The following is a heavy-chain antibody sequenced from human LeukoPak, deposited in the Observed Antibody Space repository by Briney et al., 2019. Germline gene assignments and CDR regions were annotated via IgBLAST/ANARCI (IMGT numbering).Heavy chain of an antibody. Sequence: GGSLRLSCAASGFTFSSYSMNWVRQAPGKGLEWVSSISSSSSYIYYADSVKGRFTISRDNAKNSLYLQMNSPRAEDTAVYYCARVCSSGWSTFYYFDYWGQGTLVTVSS. CDR3: ARVCSSGWSTFYYFDY. V-gene: IGHV3-21*01. D-gene: IGHD6-19*01. J-gene: IGHJ4*02. CDR1: GFTFSSYS. CDR2: ISSSSSYI.